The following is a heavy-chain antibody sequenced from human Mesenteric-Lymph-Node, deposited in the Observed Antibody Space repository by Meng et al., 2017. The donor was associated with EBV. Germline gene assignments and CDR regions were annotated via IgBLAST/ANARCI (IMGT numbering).Heavy chain of an antibody. V-gene: IGHV4-4*02. CDR3: ARTSVAVLYVGLDY. J-gene: IGHJ4*02. D-gene: IGHD2-8*02. Sequence: QVQLQEPGPGLVKPSGTLSLTCAVSGGSIRSSNWWSWVRQPPGKGLEWIGEIYHTGNTNYNPSLKSRVTISVDKSKNQFSLNLTSVTAADTAVYYCARTSVAVLYVGLDYWGQGTLVTVSS. CDR2: IYHTGNT. CDR1: GGSIRSSNW.